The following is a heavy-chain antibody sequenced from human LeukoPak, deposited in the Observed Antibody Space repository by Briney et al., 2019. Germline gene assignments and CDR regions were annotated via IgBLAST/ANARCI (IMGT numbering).Heavy chain of an antibody. CDR2: IIDSGGAT. CDR1: GFTFSTYA. Sequence: GGSLRLSCAASGFTFSTYAMSWVRQAPGRGLEWVSSIIDSGGATYYADSVKGRFTISRDNSKNTLYLQMNSLRAEDTAVYYCARDRRWLVGFDYWGQGTLVTVSS. CDR3: ARDRRWLVGFDY. J-gene: IGHJ4*02. D-gene: IGHD6-19*01. V-gene: IGHV3-23*01.